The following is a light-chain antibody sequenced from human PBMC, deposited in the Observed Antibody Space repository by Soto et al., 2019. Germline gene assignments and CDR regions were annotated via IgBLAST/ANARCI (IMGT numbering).Light chain of an antibody. V-gene: IGKV1-12*01. Sequence: DIRMTQSPSSVSSSVGDTVTITCRASQGLKFLAWYQQKPGKAPRLLIYEATNLQSGVPPRFSGSGSGTDFTLTISSLEPEDFAVYYCQQRSNWPPITFGQGTHWRI. CDR3: QQRSNWPPIT. CDR1: QGLKF. CDR2: EAT. J-gene: IGKJ5*01.